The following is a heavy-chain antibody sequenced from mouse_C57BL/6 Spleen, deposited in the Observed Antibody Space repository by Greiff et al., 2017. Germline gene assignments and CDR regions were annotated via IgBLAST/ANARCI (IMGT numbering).Heavy chain of an antibody. CDR2: LNPYNGGT. CDR3: AGGEGFAY. J-gene: IGHJ3*01. V-gene: IGHV1-19*01. Sequence: VQLKESGPVLVKPGASVKMSCKASGYTFTDYYMNWVKQSHGKSLEWIGVLNPYNGGTSYNQKFKGKATLTVDKSSSTAYMELNSLTSGDSAVYYCAGGEGFAYWGQVTLVTVSA. CDR1: GYTFTDYY.